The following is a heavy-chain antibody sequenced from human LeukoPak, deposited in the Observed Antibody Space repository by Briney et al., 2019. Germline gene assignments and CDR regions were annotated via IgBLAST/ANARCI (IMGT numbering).Heavy chain of an antibody. D-gene: IGHD3-10*01. CDR2: IKQDGGEK. Sequence: GGSLRLSCAASGFTFSGYWMSWLRQAPGKGLEWVANIKQDGGEKYYVDSVKGRFTISRDNAKNSLFLQMNSLRAEDTAVYYCARDRGFGQADVWGKGTTVTVSS. CDR1: GFTFSGYW. V-gene: IGHV3-7*01. CDR3: ARDRGFGQADV. J-gene: IGHJ6*04.